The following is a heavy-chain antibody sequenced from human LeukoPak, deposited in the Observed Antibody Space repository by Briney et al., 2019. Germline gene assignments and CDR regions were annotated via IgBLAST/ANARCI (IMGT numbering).Heavy chain of an antibody. CDR2: IVVGSGNT. V-gene: IGHV1-58*02. CDR1: GFTFTSSA. Sequence: ASVKVSCKASGFTFTSSAMQWVRQARGQRLEWIGWIVVGSGNTNYAQKFQERVTITRDMSTSTAYMELSSLRSEDTAVYYCAADGLTGDSSGYIFDYWGQGTLVTVSS. D-gene: IGHD3-22*01. J-gene: IGHJ4*02. CDR3: AADGLTGDSSGYIFDY.